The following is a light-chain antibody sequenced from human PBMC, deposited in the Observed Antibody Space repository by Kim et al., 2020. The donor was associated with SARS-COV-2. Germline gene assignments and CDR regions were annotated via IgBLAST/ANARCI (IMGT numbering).Light chain of an antibody. Sequence: PGERATLSCRASQSVSSSFLAWYQQKPGQAPRLLIHGASTRATGIPDRFSGSGSGTDFTLTISRLEPEDFAVYYCQQYGGSPRTFGQGTKVDIK. V-gene: IGKV3-20*01. CDR3: QQYGGSPRT. CDR2: GAS. CDR1: QSVSSSF. J-gene: IGKJ1*01.